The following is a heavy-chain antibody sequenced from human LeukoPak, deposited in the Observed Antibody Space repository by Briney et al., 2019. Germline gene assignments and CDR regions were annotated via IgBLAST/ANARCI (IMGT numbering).Heavy chain of an antibody. CDR1: GGSISSYY. CDR2: IYYSGST. V-gene: IGHV4-59*01. D-gene: IGHD6-19*01. J-gene: IGHJ4*02. Sequence: KASETLSLTCTVSGGSISSYYWSWIRQPPGKGLEWIGYIYYSGSTNYNPSLKSRVTISVDTSKNQFSLKLSPVTAADTAVYYCARGPEAVAGKIPFDYWGQRTLVTVSS. CDR3: ARGPEAVAGKIPFDY.